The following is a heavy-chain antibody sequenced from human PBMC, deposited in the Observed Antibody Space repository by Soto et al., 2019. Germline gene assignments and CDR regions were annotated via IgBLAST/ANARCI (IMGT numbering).Heavy chain of an antibody. D-gene: IGHD4-4*01. Sequence: ASVKVSCKASGYTFTSYDINWVRQATGQGLEWMGWTNPNSGNKGYAQKFQGRVTMTRNTSISTAYMELSSLRSEDTAVYYCARGSTVTTGAFDYWGQGTLVTVSS. CDR3: ARGSTVTTGAFDY. CDR2: TNPNSGNK. V-gene: IGHV1-8*01. CDR1: GYTFTSYD. J-gene: IGHJ4*02.